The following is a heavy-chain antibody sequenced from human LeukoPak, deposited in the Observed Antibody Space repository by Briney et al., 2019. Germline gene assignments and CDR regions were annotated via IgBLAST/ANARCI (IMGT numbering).Heavy chain of an antibody. V-gene: IGHV3-21*01. CDR3: VRLRRNSDTSGYYYYYDY. Sequence: GGSLRLSCAASGFAFSTYAMSWVRQAPGKGLEWVSSISVRSNYIYYADSVRGRFSISRDDARDSLYLQMNSLRAEDTAVYYCVRLRRNSDTSGYYYYYDYWGQGTLVTVSS. CDR2: ISVRSNYI. J-gene: IGHJ4*02. D-gene: IGHD3-22*01. CDR1: GFAFSTYA.